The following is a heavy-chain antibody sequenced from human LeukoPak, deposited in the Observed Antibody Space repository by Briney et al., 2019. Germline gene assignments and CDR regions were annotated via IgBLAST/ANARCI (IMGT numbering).Heavy chain of an antibody. Sequence: GGSLRLSCAASGFTFSSYEMNWVRQAPGKGLEWVSYISSGSTIYDADSVKGRFTISRDNAKNSLYLQMNSLRDEDTAVYYCARESIAVAGAPFDYWGQGTLVTVSS. J-gene: IGHJ4*02. CDR2: ISSGSTI. CDR1: GFTFSSYE. CDR3: ARESIAVAGAPFDY. D-gene: IGHD6-19*01. V-gene: IGHV3-48*03.